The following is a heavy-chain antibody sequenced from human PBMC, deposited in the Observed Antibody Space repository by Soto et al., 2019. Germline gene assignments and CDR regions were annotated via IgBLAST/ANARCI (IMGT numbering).Heavy chain of an antibody. CDR3: ARMYPDSSGYTNWFDP. Sequence: QVQLVQSEAEVKKPGASVKVSCKASGYTFTSYDINWVRQATGQGLEWMGWMNPNSGNTGYAQKFQGRVTMTRNTSISTAYMELSSLRSEDTAVYYCARMYPDSSGYTNWFDPWGQGTLVTVSS. CDR2: MNPNSGNT. J-gene: IGHJ5*02. V-gene: IGHV1-8*01. D-gene: IGHD6-19*01. CDR1: GYTFTSYD.